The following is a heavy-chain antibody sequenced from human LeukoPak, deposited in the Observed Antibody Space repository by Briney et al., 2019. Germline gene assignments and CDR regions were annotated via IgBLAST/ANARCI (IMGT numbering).Heavy chain of an antibody. V-gene: IGHV1-69*05. D-gene: IGHD2-2*01. CDR3: ARDQVPAAIGDAFDI. CDR1: GGTFSSYA. CDR2: IIPIFGTA. J-gene: IGHJ3*02. Sequence: SVKVSCKASGGTFSSYAISWVRQAPGQGLEWMGGIIPIFGTANYAQKFQGRVTITTDESTSTAYMELSSLRSEDTAVYYCARDQVPAAIGDAFDIWGQGTMVTVSS.